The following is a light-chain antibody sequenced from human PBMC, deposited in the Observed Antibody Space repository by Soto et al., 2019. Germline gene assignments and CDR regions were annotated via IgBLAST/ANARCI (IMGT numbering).Light chain of an antibody. CDR3: CSYAGSNKV. V-gene: IGLV2-8*01. Sequence: QSVLTQPPSASGSPGQSVTISCTGASSDVGGYNYVSWYQQHPGKAPKLMIYEVSKRPSGVPDRFSGSKSGNTASLTVSGLQAEDEADYYCCSYAGSNKVFGTGTKVTVL. CDR2: EVS. J-gene: IGLJ1*01. CDR1: SSDVGGYNY.